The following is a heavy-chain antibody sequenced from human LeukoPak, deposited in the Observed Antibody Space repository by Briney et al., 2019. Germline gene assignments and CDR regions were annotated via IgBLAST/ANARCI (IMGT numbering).Heavy chain of an antibody. D-gene: IGHD5-24*01. CDR1: GFTFSSYS. CDR2: ISSSSSYI. J-gene: IGHJ4*02. CDR3: ARDQVEMATIPFDY. Sequence: GGSLRLSCAASGFTFSSYSMNWVRQAPGKGLEWVSSISSSSSYIYYADSVKGRFTISRVNAKNSLYLQMNSLRAEDTAVYYCARDQVEMATIPFDYWGQGTLVTVSS. V-gene: IGHV3-21*01.